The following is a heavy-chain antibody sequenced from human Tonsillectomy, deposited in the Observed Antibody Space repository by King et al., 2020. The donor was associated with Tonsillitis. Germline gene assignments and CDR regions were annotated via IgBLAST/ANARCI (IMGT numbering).Heavy chain of an antibody. Sequence: VQLVESGGGVVQPGRSLRLSCAASGFTFSNSGMHWVRQAPGKGLEWVAVISYDGSDKYYADSVKGRFTISRDNSKNTLYLQMSSLRAEDTAVYYCAKEGGAEYCSPTSYSTDYLGQGTLVTVSS. J-gene: IGHJ4*02. D-gene: IGHD2-2*01. CDR3: AKEGGAEYCSPTSYSTDY. CDR1: GFTFSNSG. CDR2: ISYDGSDK. V-gene: IGHV3-30*18.